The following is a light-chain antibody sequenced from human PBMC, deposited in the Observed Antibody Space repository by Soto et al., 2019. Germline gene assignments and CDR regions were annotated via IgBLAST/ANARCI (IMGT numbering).Light chain of an antibody. V-gene: IGLV2-14*03. CDR2: DVS. CDR3: SSYARSSTDVL. J-gene: IGLJ2*01. Sequence: QSALTQPASVSESPGQSITISCTGTSSDVGGYNYVSWYQQHPGKAPKLMVYDVSSRPSGVSNRFSGSKSGNTASLTISGLQAEDEADYYCSSYARSSTDVLFGGGTKLTVL. CDR1: SSDVGGYNY.